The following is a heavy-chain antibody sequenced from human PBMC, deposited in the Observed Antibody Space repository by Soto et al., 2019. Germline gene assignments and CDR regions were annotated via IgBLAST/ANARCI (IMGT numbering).Heavy chain of an antibody. CDR1: GFTFSSYA. V-gene: IGHV3-23*01. J-gene: IGHJ1*01. CDR2: ISGSGGST. D-gene: IGHD6-19*01. Sequence: GGSLRLSCAASGFTFSSYAMSWVRQAPGKGLEWVSAISGSGGSTYYADSVKGRFTISRDNSKNTLYLQMNSLRAEDTAVYYCAKDPVGYSSGWYVYFQHWGQGTLVTVSS. CDR3: AKDPVGYSSGWYVYFQH.